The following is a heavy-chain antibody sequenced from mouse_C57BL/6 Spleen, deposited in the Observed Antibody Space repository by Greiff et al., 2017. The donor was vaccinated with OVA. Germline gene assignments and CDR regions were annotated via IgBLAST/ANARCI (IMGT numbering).Heavy chain of an antibody. CDR1: GYTFTSYW. D-gene: IGHD2-2*01. V-gene: IGHV1-64*01. CDR3: ASYGYNDY. CDR2: IHPNSGST. Sequence: VKLQQPGAELVKPGASVKLSCKASGYTFTSYWMHWVKQRPGQGLEWIGMIHPNSGSTNYNEKFKSKATLTVDKSSSTAYMQLSGLTAEDSAVYYCASYGYNDYWGQGTTLTVSS. J-gene: IGHJ2*01.